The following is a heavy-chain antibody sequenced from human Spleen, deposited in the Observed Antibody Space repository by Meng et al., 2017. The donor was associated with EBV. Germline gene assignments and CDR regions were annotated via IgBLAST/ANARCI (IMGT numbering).Heavy chain of an antibody. V-gene: IGHV4-39*07. CDR3: ARDIQWTTETDGGGWFDP. D-gene: IGHD4-17*01. Sequence: QDSVPCPVQASDALSLSFFVSGASVSNSNYFWGWIRQPPGKGLEWIGTINNSGNTYYNPSLKSRVTMSLDTSKNQFSLKLTSVTAADTAVYYCARDIQWTTETDGGGWFDPWGQGTLVTVSS. CDR1: GASVSNSNYF. J-gene: IGHJ5*02. CDR2: INNSGNT.